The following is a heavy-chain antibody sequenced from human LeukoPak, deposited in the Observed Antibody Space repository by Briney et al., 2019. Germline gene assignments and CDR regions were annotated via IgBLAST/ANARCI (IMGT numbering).Heavy chain of an antibody. CDR1: EYTFSSYA. J-gene: IGHJ6*04. V-gene: IGHV3-23*01. CDR2: ISGNGGST. Sequence: GGSLRLSCAASEYTFSSYAMSWVRQAPGKGLECISAISGNGGSTYYADSVKGRFTISRDNSKNTLYLQMNSLRAEDTAVYYCAKDQWGDIAAACMDVWGKGTTVTVSS. D-gene: IGHD6-13*01. CDR3: AKDQWGDIAAACMDV.